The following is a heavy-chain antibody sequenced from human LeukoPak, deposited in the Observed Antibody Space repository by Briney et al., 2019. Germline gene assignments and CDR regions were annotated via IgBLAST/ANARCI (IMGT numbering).Heavy chain of an antibody. CDR1: GFTFSSYD. CDR2: ISGSGGST. J-gene: IGHJ4*02. D-gene: IGHD6-6*01. V-gene: IGHV3-23*01. CDR3: AKMSARAFDC. Sequence: AGGSLRLSCAVSGFTFSSYDMNWVRQAPGKGLEWVSVISGSGGSTYYADSVKGRFTISRDNSKNTLYLQMNSLRAEDTAVYYCAKMSARAFDCWGQGTLVTVSS.